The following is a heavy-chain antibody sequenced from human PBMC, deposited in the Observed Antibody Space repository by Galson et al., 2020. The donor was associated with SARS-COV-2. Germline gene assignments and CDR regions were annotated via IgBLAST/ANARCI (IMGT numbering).Heavy chain of an antibody. CDR1: GGSISSYY. V-gene: IGHV4-4*07. CDR2: IYTSGST. D-gene: IGHD4-17*01. CDR3: ARDRIDYGDYVFDY. Sequence: SETLSLTCTVSGGSISSYYWSWIRQPAGKGLEWIGRIYTSGSTNYNPSLKSRVTMSVDTSKNQFSLKLSSVTAADTAVYYCARDRIDYGDYVFDYWGQGTLVTVSS. J-gene: IGHJ4*02.